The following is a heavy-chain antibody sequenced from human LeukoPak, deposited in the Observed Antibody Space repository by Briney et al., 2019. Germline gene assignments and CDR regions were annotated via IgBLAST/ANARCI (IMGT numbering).Heavy chain of an antibody. CDR1: GFTFSTYV. V-gene: IGHV3-64D*06. Sequence: GGSLRLSCSVSGFTFSTYVMHWVRQAPGKGLEYVSAISSNGDNTFYADSVKGRFTISRDNSKNTLYLQMSSLRADDTAVYYCVRGTGYWGQGALVTVSS. CDR3: VRGTGY. D-gene: IGHD3-16*01. CDR2: ISSNGDNT. J-gene: IGHJ4*02.